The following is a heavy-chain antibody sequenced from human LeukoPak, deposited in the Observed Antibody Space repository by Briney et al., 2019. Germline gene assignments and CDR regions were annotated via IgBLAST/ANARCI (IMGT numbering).Heavy chain of an antibody. V-gene: IGHV4-34*01. Sequence: SETLSLTCAVYGGSFSGYYWSWIRRPPGKGLEWIGEINHSGSTNYNPSLKSRVTISVDTSKNQFSLKLSSVTAADTAVYYCARGPSQWLVGQDRARRPYWGQGTLVTVSS. D-gene: IGHD6-19*01. CDR2: INHSGST. J-gene: IGHJ4*02. CDR3: ARGPSQWLVGQDRARRPY. CDR1: GGSFSGYY.